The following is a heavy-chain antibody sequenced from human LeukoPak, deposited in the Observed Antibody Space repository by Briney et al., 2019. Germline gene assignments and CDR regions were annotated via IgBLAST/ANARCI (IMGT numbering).Heavy chain of an antibody. D-gene: IGHD5/OR15-5a*01. J-gene: IGHJ4*02. CDR3: ARANPVYRYFDY. CDR1: GLTVNDNF. V-gene: IGHV3-53*01. Sequence: GGSLRLSCTLSGLTVNDNFMSWVRQAPGKGLEWVSLIFPDGQTYYADFVQGRFSISRDMSRNTLFLDMSSLRAEDTAVFFCARANPVYRYFDYWGQGTLVTVSS. CDR2: IFPDGQT.